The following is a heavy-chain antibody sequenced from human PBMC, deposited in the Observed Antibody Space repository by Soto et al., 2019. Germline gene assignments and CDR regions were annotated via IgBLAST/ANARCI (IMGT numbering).Heavy chain of an antibody. CDR3: ARVVVGSRLSLDY. V-gene: IGHV1-69*01. CDR2: ISPIFGTP. Sequence: QVQLVQSGAEVKKPGSSVTVSCKASGGTFSSYTISWVRQAPGQGLEWMAGISPIFGTPIYAQKFQDRVTITADDSTMTAYMEMNRMTSEDKAVYYCARVVVGSRLSLDYWGQGTLVTISS. D-gene: IGHD1-26*01. CDR1: GGTFSSYT. J-gene: IGHJ4*02.